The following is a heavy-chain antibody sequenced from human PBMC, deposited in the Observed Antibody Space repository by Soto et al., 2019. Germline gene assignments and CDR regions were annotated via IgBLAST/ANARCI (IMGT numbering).Heavy chain of an antibody. CDR2: ISGSGGST. V-gene: IGHV3-23*01. CDR1: GFTFSSYA. J-gene: IGHJ6*02. CDR3: AKDGYSSSRIRYYYYGMDV. Sequence: GGSLRLSCAASGFTFSSYAMSWVRQAPGKGLEWVSAISGSGGSTYYADSVKGRFTISRDNSKNTLYLQMNSLRAEDTAVYYCAKDGYSSSRIRYYYYGMDVWGQGTTVTVSS. D-gene: IGHD6-6*01.